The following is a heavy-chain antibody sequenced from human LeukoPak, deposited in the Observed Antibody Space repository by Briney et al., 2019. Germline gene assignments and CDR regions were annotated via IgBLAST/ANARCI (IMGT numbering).Heavy chain of an antibody. CDR2: IYYIGST. CDR1: GYSISSGSY. J-gene: IGHJ4*02. D-gene: IGHD2-21*01. V-gene: IGHV4-38-2*01. Sequence: PSETLSLTCAVSGYSISSGSYWGWIRQPPGKGLEWIGSIYYIGSTYYNPSLKSRVTKSVDTSKNQFSLKLSSVTAADTAVYYCARRAYCGSDCYIFDYWGQGILVTVSS. CDR3: ARRAYCGSDCYIFDY.